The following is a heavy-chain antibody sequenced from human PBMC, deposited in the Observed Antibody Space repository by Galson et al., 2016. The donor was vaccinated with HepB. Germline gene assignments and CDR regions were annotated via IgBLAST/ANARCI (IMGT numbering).Heavy chain of an antibody. CDR3: ARGCGGSPGCYYTDF. CDR2: IWNDGSSK. CDR1: GFTFSSYS. J-gene: IGHJ4*02. V-gene: IGHV3-33*08. D-gene: IGHD2-15*01. Sequence: SLRLSCAASGFTFSSYSMNWVRQAPGKGLEWVAVIWNDGSSKYYADSVKGRFTISRDNSKNTLYLQMNSLRAEDTAVYYCARGCGGSPGCYYTDFWGQGTLVTVSS.